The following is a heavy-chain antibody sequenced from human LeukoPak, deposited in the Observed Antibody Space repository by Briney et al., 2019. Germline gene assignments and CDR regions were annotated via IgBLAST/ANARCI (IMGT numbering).Heavy chain of an antibody. CDR2: ISYEGKDK. CDR3: AKDAAGPEY. Sequence: PGGSLRLSCAASGFTFSIYGMNWVRQAPGKGLEWVAVISYEGKDKYYADSAKGRFTISRDNSKNTLYLQMNSLSAEDTAVHYCAKDAAGPEYWGQGTLVTVSS. D-gene: IGHD6-13*01. CDR1: GFTFSIYG. J-gene: IGHJ4*02. V-gene: IGHV3-30*18.